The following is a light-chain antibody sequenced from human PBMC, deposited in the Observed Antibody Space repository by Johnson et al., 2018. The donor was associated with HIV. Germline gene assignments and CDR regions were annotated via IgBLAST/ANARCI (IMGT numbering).Light chain of an antibody. CDR2: DNT. V-gene: IGLV1-51*01. J-gene: IGLJ1*01. Sequence: QSVLTQPPSVSAAPGQKDTISCSGSSSNIGINYVSWYQQLPGTAPKLLIYDNTKRPSGIPDRFSGSKSGTSATLGITGLQTGDEADYYCGTWDSSLSAYVFGTGTKVTVL. CDR1: SSNIGINY. CDR3: GTWDSSLSAYV.